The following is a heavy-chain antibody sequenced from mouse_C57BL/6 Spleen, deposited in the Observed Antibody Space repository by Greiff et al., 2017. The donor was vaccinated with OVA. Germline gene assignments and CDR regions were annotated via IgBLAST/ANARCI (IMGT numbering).Heavy chain of an antibody. CDR3: ARITTVVQPHWYFDV. CDR1: GFSLTSYA. D-gene: IGHD1-1*01. V-gene: IGHV2-9-1*01. J-gene: IGHJ1*03. Sequence: QVQLQQSGPGLVAPSQSLSITCTVSGFSLTSYAISWVRQPPGKGLEWLGVIWTGGGTNYNSALKSRLSISKDNSKSQVFLKMNSLQTDDTARYYCARITTVVQPHWYFDVWGTGTTVTVSS. CDR2: IWTGGGT.